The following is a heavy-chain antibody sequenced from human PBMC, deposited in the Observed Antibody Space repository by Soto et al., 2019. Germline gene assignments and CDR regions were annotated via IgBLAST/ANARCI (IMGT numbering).Heavy chain of an antibody. D-gene: IGHD3-10*01. Sequence: SETISLTGTVSCGSISSGSYYWSCTRQAPWQGLEWIGYISXSGSRYYNRSLQSRVTISGGXSKNQFSLKMSSVTAADTAVYYCDRDPTMVRGGDWDYYDGMDFGGEGATVTVSS. CDR2: ISXSGSR. CDR3: DRDPTMVRGGDWDYYDGMDF. CDR1: CGSISSGSYY. J-gene: IGHJ6*04. V-gene: IGHV4-30-4*01.